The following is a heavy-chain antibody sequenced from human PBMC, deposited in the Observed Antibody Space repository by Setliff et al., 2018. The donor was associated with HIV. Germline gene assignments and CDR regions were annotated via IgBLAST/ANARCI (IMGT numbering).Heavy chain of an antibody. D-gene: IGHD1-1*01. J-gene: IGHJ3*01. CDR3: ARDAELPGPPVHDAFDL. CDR1: GGSISNYY. CDR2: ISYSGNT. Sequence: NPSETLSLTCNVSGGSISNYYWTWMRQPPGKGLEWIAYISYSGNTNYHPALRSRLTITRDTFKNQVSLTLRSVTAEDTAIYFCARDAELPGPPVHDAFDLWGPGTMVTVSS. V-gene: IGHV4-59*01.